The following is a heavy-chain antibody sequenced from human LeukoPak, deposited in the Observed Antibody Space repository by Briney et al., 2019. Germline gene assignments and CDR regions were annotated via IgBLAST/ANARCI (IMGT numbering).Heavy chain of an antibody. Sequence: SVKVSCKASGGTFSSYAISWVRQAPGQGLEWMGGIIPIFGTANYAQKFQGRVTITADESTSTAYMELSSLRSEDTAVYYCARAWNYGGNTFYYYYYMDVWGKGTTVTVSS. CDR3: ARAWNYGGNTFYYYYYMDV. CDR2: IIPIFGTA. V-gene: IGHV1-69*01. D-gene: IGHD4-23*01. J-gene: IGHJ6*03. CDR1: GGTFSSYA.